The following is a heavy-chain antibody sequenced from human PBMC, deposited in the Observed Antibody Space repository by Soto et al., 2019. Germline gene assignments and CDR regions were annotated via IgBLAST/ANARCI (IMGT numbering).Heavy chain of an antibody. CDR2: IGTAGDT. CDR3: ARDKGLFSSASCPNKIYHFAMDV. D-gene: IGHD2-2*01. J-gene: IGHJ6*02. Sequence: DVQLVESGGGLVQPGGSLRLSCADSGFAFSMYDMHWVRQVAGKGLEWVSAIGTAGDTLYAGSVKGRFSASRENAKNSLYLQMNSLRAGDTAVYYCARDKGLFSSASCPNKIYHFAMDVWGLGTTVIVSS. CDR1: GFAFSMYD. V-gene: IGHV3-13*01.